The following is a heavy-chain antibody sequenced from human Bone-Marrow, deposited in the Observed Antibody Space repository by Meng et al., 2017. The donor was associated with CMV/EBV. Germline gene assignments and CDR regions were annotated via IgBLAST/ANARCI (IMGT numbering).Heavy chain of an antibody. CDR2: INSDGSST. Sequence: GESLKISCAASGFTFSSYWMHWVRQAPGKGLVWVSRINSDGSSTSYADSVKGRFNISRDNAKNTLYLQMNSLRAEDTAVYYCARENDQRPSYDFWSGYYKVHYYGMDVWGQGTTVTVS. D-gene: IGHD3-3*01. CDR1: GFTFSSYW. J-gene: IGHJ6*02. V-gene: IGHV3-74*01. CDR3: ARENDQRPSYDFWSGYYKVHYYGMDV.